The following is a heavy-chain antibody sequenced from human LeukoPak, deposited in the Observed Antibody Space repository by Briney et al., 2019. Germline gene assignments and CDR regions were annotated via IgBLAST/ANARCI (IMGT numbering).Heavy chain of an antibody. Sequence: GASVKVSCKASGYTFTSYYMHWVRQAPGQGLEWMGIINPSGGSTSYAQKFQGRVTMTRDMSTSTVYMELSSLRSEDTAVYYCGRDPVGYYYDSSGYYYYYYYMDVWGKGTTVTVSS. V-gene: IGHV1-46*01. CDR1: GYTFTSYY. J-gene: IGHJ6*03. D-gene: IGHD3-22*01. CDR3: GRDPVGYYYDSSGYYYYYYYMDV. CDR2: INPSGGST.